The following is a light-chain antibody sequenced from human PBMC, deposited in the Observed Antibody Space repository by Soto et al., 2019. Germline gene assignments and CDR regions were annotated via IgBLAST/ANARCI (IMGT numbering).Light chain of an antibody. CDR3: QQSYSYSWT. Sequence: DIQITQSPSSLSATVGDRVTITCRASQGISTYLNWYQQKPGKAPKLLIYAASSLQSGVPSRFSGSGSGTEFTLTISSLQREDFAIYDCQQSYSYSWTFGQGTKV. J-gene: IGKJ1*01. CDR2: AAS. CDR1: QGISTY. V-gene: IGKV1-39*01.